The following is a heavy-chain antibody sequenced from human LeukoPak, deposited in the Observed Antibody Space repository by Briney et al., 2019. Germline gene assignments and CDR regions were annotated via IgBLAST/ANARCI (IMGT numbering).Heavy chain of an antibody. Sequence: PGGSLRLSCAVSGLTFSSSWMDWVRQAPGKGLEWVASINPDGNKKYSADSVKGRFTISRDNAENSLYLQMNSLRVEDTAFYYCAKGDSYSGSPCVYWGQGTLVTVSS. D-gene: IGHD1-26*01. CDR1: GLTFSSSW. CDR3: AKGDSYSGSPCVY. CDR2: INPDGNKK. V-gene: IGHV3-7*01. J-gene: IGHJ4*02.